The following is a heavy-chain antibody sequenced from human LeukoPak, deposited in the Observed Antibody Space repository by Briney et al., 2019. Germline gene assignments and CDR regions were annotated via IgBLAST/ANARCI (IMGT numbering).Heavy chain of an antibody. J-gene: IGHJ4*02. CDR3: AGGQSNTAMVPLGYYFDY. CDR2: IYYSGST. Sequence: SETLSLTCTVSGGSISSYYWSWIRQPPGKGLEWIGYIYYSGSTNYNPSLKSRVTISVDTSKNQFSLKLSSVTAADTAVYYCAGGQSNTAMVPLGYYFDYWGQGTLVTVSS. D-gene: IGHD5-18*01. V-gene: IGHV4-59*01. CDR1: GGSISSYY.